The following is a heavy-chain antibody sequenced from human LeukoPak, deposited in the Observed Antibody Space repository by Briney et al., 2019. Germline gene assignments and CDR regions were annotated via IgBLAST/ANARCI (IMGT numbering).Heavy chain of an antibody. CDR3: ARDVTMVRGVNRNYYGMDV. D-gene: IGHD3-10*01. J-gene: IGHJ6*02. V-gene: IGHV4-59*01. CDR1: GGSISSYY. Sequence: SETLSLTCTVSGGSISSYYWSWIRQPPGKGLEWIGYIYYSGSTNYNPSLKSRVTISVDTSKNQFSLKLSSVTAADTAVYYCARDVTMVRGVNRNYYGMDVWGQGTTITVSS. CDR2: IYYSGST.